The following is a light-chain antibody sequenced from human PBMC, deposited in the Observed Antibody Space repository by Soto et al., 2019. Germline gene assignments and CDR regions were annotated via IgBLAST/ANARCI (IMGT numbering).Light chain of an antibody. J-gene: IGKJ4*01. Sequence: DIPITQSPSSLSASVGDRVTITRQANQYISNYLNWYQQKPGKAPKLLIYDASNLETGEPSRFSGSVSGTDFTFTISSVLPEDIATYYCQQYDNLPLTVGGGTKVEIK. CDR1: QYISNY. V-gene: IGKV1-33*01. CDR2: DAS. CDR3: QQYDNLPLT.